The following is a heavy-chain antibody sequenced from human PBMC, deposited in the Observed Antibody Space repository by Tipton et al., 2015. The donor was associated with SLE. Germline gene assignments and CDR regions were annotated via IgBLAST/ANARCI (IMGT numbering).Heavy chain of an antibody. Sequence: TLSLICAVYGGSFSGYYWSWIRQPPGKGLEWIGEINHSGSTNYNPSLKSRVTISVDTSKNQFSLKLSSVTAADTAVYYCARGWSSGWILSFDYWGQGTLVTVSS. CDR1: GGSFSGYY. CDR2: INHSGST. D-gene: IGHD6-19*01. CDR3: ARGWSSGWILSFDY. J-gene: IGHJ4*02. V-gene: IGHV4-34*01.